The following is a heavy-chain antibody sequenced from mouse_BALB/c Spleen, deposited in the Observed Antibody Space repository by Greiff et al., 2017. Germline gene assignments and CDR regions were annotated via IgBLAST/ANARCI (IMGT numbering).Heavy chain of an antibody. J-gene: IGHJ2*01. CDR3: ARRPHYYGSSPDY. CDR2: INPSTGYT. CDR1: GYTFTSYW. D-gene: IGHD1-1*01. Sequence: QVQLQQSGAELAKPGASVKMSCKASGYTFTSYWMHWVKQRPGQGLEWIGYINPSTGYTEYNQKFKDKATLTADKSSSTAYMQLSSLTSEDSAVYYCARRPHYYGSSPDYWGQGTTLTVSS. V-gene: IGHV1-7*01.